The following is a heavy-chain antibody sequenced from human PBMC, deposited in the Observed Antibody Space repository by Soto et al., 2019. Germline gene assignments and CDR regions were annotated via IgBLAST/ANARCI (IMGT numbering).Heavy chain of an antibody. V-gene: IGHV4-34*01. Sequence: SETLSLTCAVYGGSFSGYYWSWIRQPPGKGLEWIGEINHSGSTNYNPSLKSRVTISVDTSKNQFSLKLSSVTAADTAVYYCARVRVGPGSYYTHYFDYWGQGTLVTSPQ. CDR2: INHSGST. D-gene: IGHD3-10*01. J-gene: IGHJ4*02. CDR3: ARVRVGPGSYYTHYFDY. CDR1: GGSFSGYY.